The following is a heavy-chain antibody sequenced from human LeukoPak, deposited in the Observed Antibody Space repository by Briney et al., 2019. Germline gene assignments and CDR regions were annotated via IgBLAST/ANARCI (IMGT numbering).Heavy chain of an antibody. J-gene: IGHJ4*02. V-gene: IGHV3-7*01. D-gene: IGHD2/OR15-2a*01. Sequence: GGSLRLSCAASGFGFSSFWMSWVRQAPGKGPEWVANIKEDGSLKNYVDSVEGRFTVSRDNAKNTLYLQMNSLRLEDTAVYYCVRDWAPASMQAAPFDCWGQGTLVTVSS. CDR2: IKEDGSLK. CDR3: VRDWAPASMQAAPFDC. CDR1: GFGFSSFW.